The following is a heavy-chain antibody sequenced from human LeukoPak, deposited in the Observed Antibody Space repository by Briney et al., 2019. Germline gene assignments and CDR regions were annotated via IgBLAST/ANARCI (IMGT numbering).Heavy chain of an antibody. CDR2: ISSSGSTI. V-gene: IGHV3-48*03. CDR3: ARDSLYYDFWSGYYRLAEYYYYMDV. D-gene: IGHD3-3*01. J-gene: IGHJ6*03. CDR1: GFTFSSYE. Sequence: GGSLRLSCAASGFTFSSYEMNWVRQAPGKGLEWVSYISSSGSTIYYADSVKGRFTISRDNAKNSLYLQMNSLRAEDPAVYYCARDSLYYDFWSGYYRLAEYYYYMDVWGKGTTVTVSS.